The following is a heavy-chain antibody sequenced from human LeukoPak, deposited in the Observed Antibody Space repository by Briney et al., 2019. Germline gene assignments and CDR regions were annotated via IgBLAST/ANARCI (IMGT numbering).Heavy chain of an antibody. CDR3: AREAYSSSPGYFDY. D-gene: IGHD6-19*01. Sequence: SETLSLTCTVSGYSISSGYYWGWIRQPPGKGLEWIGSIYHSGSTYYNPSLKSRVTISVDTSKNQFSLKLSSVTAADTAVYYCAREAYSSSPGYFDYWGQGTLVTVSS. V-gene: IGHV4-38-2*02. J-gene: IGHJ4*02. CDR2: IYHSGST. CDR1: GYSISSGYY.